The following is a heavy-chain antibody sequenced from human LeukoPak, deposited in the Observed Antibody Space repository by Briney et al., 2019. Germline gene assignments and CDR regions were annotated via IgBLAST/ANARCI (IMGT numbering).Heavy chain of an antibody. J-gene: IGHJ4*02. Sequence: GGSLRLSCAASGFTFSDYVMIWARQAPGKGLEWVSGITASGDSTYYADSVKGRFTMSRDNSKNTVYLQMNSLRVDDTAVYYCARRDIVVIVSASDYWGQGTLVTVSS. CDR1: GFTFSDYV. CDR3: ARRDIVVIVSASDY. D-gene: IGHD2-15*01. CDR2: ITASGDST. V-gene: IGHV3-23*01.